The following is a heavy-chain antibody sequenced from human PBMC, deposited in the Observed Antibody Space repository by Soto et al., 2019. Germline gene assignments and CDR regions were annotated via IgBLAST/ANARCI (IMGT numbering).Heavy chain of an antibody. V-gene: IGHV4-34*01. CDR2: INHSGST. CDR3: ARNYYYDSSGYYTYYFDY. CDR1: GGSFSGYY. Sequence: QVQLQQWGAGLLKPSETLSLTCAVYGGSFSGYYWSWIRQPPGKGLEWIGEINHSGSTNYNPSLKSRVTISVDTSKHQFSLKLSSVTAADTAVYYCARNYYYDSSGYYTYYFDYWGQGTLVTVSS. J-gene: IGHJ4*02. D-gene: IGHD3-22*01.